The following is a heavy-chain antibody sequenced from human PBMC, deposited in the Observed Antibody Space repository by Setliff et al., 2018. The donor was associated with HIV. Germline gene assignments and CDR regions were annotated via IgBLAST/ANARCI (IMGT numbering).Heavy chain of an antibody. CDR3: ARESGIVGAQGFDY. D-gene: IGHD1-26*01. J-gene: IGHJ4*02. CDR1: GDSISSGSYY. V-gene: IGHV4-61*02. Sequence: SETLSLTCTVSGDSISSGSYYWGWFRQPAGKELEWIGLIYISGSTIYNPSLKSRVTITINTSKRKFSLNLSSVTAADSAMYYCARESGIVGAQGFDYWSQGTLVTVSS. CDR2: IYISGST.